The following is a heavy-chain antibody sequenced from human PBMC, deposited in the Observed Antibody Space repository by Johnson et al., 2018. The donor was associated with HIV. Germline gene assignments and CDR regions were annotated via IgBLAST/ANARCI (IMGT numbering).Heavy chain of an antibody. CDR2: IWYDGNNK. CDR1: GFTFSSYG. V-gene: IGHV3-33*06. D-gene: IGHD1-26*01. Sequence: QMLLVESGGGVVQPGRSLRLSCAASGFTFSSYGMHWVRQAPGKGLEWVAVIWYDGNNKYYADSVKGRFTISRDNSENTLNLQMNSLRAEDTAVYYCAKARSRCQGSFDSWGQGTLVTVSS. J-gene: IGHJ3*02. CDR3: AKARSRCQGSFDS.